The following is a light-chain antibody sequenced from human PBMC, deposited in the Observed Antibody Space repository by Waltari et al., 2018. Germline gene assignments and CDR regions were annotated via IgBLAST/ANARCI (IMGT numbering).Light chain of an antibody. Sequence: DIQMTQSPSTLSASIGDRVTITCRASESLGSELAWYQQGPGKAPKLLIYAASTLQSGVPSRFSGSGSGTDFTLTISSLQPEDFATYYCQQLNSYPLTFGPGTKVDIK. J-gene: IGKJ3*01. CDR3: QQLNSYPLT. CDR1: ESLGSE. CDR2: AAS. V-gene: IGKV1-9*01.